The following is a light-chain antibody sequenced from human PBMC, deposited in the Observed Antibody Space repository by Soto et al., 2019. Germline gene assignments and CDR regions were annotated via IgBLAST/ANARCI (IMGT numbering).Light chain of an antibody. CDR1: QTISSW. Sequence: DIQMTQSPSTLSGSVGDRVTITCRASQTISSWLAWYQQKPGEAPKLLIYKASTLKSGVPSRFSGSGPGTEFTLTISSLQPDDFATYYCQHYNSYSEAFGQGTKVDI. CDR3: QHYNSYSEA. V-gene: IGKV1-5*03. CDR2: KAS. J-gene: IGKJ1*01.